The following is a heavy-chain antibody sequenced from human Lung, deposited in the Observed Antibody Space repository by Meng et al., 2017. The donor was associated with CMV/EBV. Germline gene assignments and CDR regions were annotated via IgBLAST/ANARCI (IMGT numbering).Heavy chain of an antibody. CDR2: INPNTGGT. CDR3: ARERGLGFRGTNDAFDI. V-gene: IGHV1-2*02. Sequence: ASVKVSXKASGYTFSLYYIHWVRQAPGQGLEWMGWINPNTGGTNSAQKFQGRVTITGDTSISTAYMELSRLNSDDTALYSCARERGLGFRGTNDAFDIWGQGKXV. CDR1: GYTFSLYY. D-gene: IGHD3-16*01. J-gene: IGHJ3*02.